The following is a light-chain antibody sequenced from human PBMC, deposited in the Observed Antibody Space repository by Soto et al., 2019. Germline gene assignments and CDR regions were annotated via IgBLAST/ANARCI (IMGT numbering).Light chain of an antibody. Sequence: EIVLTQSPGTLSLSPGERATLSCRASQSVSSSYLAWYQQKPGQAPRLLIYGASSRATGIPDRFSGSGSGTDLPLTISRLEPEDFAVYYCQQYRSSPPYTFGQVTKLEIK. CDR1: QSVSSSY. V-gene: IGKV3-20*01. CDR2: GAS. J-gene: IGKJ2*01. CDR3: QQYRSSPPYT.